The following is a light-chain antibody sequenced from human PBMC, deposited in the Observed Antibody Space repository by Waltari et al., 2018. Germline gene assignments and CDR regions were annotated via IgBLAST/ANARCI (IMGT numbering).Light chain of an antibody. CDR2: GAS. V-gene: IGKV3-20*01. CDR1: QSGSRA. Sequence: EIVLTQSPGTLSLSPGESATLSCRASQSGSRALAWYQQKPGQAPRLLIYGASNRATGDPDRFSGRGSGTDFSLTSSRLDPEDVAVYFCQHYVRLPATFGQGTKVEIK. CDR3: QHYVRLPAT. J-gene: IGKJ1*01.